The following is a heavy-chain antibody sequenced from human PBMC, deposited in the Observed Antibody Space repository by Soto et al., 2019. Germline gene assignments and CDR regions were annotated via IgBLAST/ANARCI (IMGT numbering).Heavy chain of an antibody. J-gene: IGHJ4*02. CDR2: IYYSGST. CDR1: GGSISSGDYY. CDR3: ARGPSTNYYLDR. V-gene: IGHV4-30-4*01. D-gene: IGHD1-1*01. Sequence: SETLSLTCTVSGGSISSGDYYWSWIRQPPGKGLEWIGYIYYSGSTYYNPSLKSRVTISVDTSKTQFSLKLSSVTAADTAVYYCARGPSTNYYLDRWGQGTLVTVS.